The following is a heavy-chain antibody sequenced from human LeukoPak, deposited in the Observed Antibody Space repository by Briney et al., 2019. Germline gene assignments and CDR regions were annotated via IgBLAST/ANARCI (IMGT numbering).Heavy chain of an antibody. J-gene: IGHJ6*03. V-gene: IGHV1-18*01. CDR1: GYTFTSYG. CDR2: ISAYNGNT. D-gene: IGHD3-9*01. CDR3: ATSTLRYFDWSNYYYYMDV. Sequence: ASVKVSCKASGYTFTSYGISWVRQAPGQGLEWMGWISAYNGNTNYAQKLQGRVTMTTDTSTSTAYMELRSLRSDDTAVYYCATSTLRYFDWSNYYYYMDVWGKGTTVTISS.